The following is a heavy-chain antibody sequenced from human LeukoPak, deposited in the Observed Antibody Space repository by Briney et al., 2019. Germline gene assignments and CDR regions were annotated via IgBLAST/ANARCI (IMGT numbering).Heavy chain of an antibody. V-gene: IGHV3-23*01. CDR3: AKGVGYCSSTSCYGAFDI. CDR2: ISGSGGST. Sequence: GGSLRLSCAASGFTFSSYAMSWVRQAPGKGLEWVSAISGSGGSTYYADSVKGRFTISRDNSKNTLYLQMNSLRAEDTAVYYCAKGVGYCSSTSCYGAFDIWGQGTMVTVSS. CDR1: GFTFSSYA. D-gene: IGHD2-2*01. J-gene: IGHJ3*02.